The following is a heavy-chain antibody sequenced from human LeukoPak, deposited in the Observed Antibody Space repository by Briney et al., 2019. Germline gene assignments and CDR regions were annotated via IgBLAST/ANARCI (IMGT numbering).Heavy chain of an antibody. CDR3: ARAEWELPHPFDY. CDR2: IYYSGST. V-gene: IGHV4-31*03. D-gene: IGHD1-26*01. CDR1: GGSISSGGYY. Sequence: PSQTLSLTCTVSGGSISSGGYYWSWIRQHPGKGLEWIGYIYYSGSTYYNPSLKSRVTISVDTSKNQFSLKLSSVTAADTAVYYCARAEWELPHPFDYWGQGTLVTVSS. J-gene: IGHJ4*02.